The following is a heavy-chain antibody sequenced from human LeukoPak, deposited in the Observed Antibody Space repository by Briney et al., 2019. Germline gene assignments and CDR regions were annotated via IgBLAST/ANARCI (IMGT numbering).Heavy chain of an antibody. J-gene: IGHJ4*02. CDR1: GFTFSSYA. D-gene: IGHD1-26*01. V-gene: IGHV3-30*02. CDR2: IRYDGSNK. Sequence: GGSLRLSCAASGFTFSSYAMSWVRQAPGKGLEWVAFIRYDGSNKYYADSVKGRFTISRDNSKNTLYLQMNSLRAEDTAVYYCAKVGGYLRGSYFHFDYWGQGTLVTVSS. CDR3: AKVGGYLRGSYFHFDY.